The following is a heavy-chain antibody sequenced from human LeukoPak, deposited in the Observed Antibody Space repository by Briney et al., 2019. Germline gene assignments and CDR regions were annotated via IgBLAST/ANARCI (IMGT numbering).Heavy chain of an antibody. D-gene: IGHD6-6*01. J-gene: IGHJ4*02. Sequence: ASVKVSCKPSGYTFISYGMSWLRQAPGQGFEWLGWISGHNDNTNYAQKIEGRVILTTDRATSTAHMELRSLRPDDTAVYYCARRGYSSSSTADFWGQGTLVTVSS. CDR3: ARRGYSSSSTADF. CDR2: ISGHNDNT. V-gene: IGHV1-18*01. CDR1: GYTFISYG.